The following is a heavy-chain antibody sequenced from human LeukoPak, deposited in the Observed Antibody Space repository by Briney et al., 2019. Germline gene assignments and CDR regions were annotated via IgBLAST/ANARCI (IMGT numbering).Heavy chain of an antibody. D-gene: IGHD3-10*01. CDR3: ARRLGRKFGERFYYYHYMDV. CDR1: GGSISSSSYY. CDR2: IYYSGRT. J-gene: IGHJ6*03. V-gene: IGHV4-39*07. Sequence: PSETLSLTCTVSGGSISSSSYYWGWIRQPPGKGLEWIGSIYYSGRTYYNPSLKRRVTISVDTSKHQCSLTLSSVTAADTAVYYCARRLGRKFGERFYYYHYMDVWGKGTTVTISS.